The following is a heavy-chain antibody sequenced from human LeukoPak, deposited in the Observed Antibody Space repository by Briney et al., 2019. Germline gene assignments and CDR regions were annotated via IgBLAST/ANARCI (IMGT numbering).Heavy chain of an antibody. CDR1: GFTFSSYS. D-gene: IGHD6-13*01. CDR2: ISSSSSYI. Sequence: GGSLRLSCAASGFTFSSYSMNWVRQAPGKGLEWVSSISSSSSYIYYADSVKGRFTISRDNAKNSLYLQMNSLRAEDTAVYYCARTGYSSSWYPVYYMDVWGKGTTVTVSS. V-gene: IGHV3-21*01. CDR3: ARTGYSSSWYPVYYMDV. J-gene: IGHJ6*03.